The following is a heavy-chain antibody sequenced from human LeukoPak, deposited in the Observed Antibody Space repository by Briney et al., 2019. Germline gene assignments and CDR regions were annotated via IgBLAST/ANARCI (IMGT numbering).Heavy chain of an antibody. CDR1: GFTVSSNY. Sequence: GGSLRLSCAASGFTVSSNYMSWVRQAPGKGLEWVSVIYSGGSTYYADSVKGRFTISRDNSKNTLYLQMNSLRAEDTAVYYCARDVKVPYYYGSGSQFDYYYYGMDVWGQGTTVTVSS. D-gene: IGHD3-10*01. CDR3: ARDVKVPYYYGSGSQFDYYYYGMDV. V-gene: IGHV3-66*01. J-gene: IGHJ6*02. CDR2: IYSGGST.